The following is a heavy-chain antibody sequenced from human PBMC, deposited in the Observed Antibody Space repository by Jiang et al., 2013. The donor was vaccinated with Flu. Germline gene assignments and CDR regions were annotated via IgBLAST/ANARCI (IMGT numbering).Heavy chain of an antibody. CDR3: ARRDSNDAFDI. CDR2: ISVYNGNT. CDR1: GYTFTSYA. V-gene: IGHV1-18*01. Sequence: SGAEVKKSGASVKVSCKASGYTFTSYAISWVRQAPGQGLEWMGWISVYNGNTRYAQKLQDRVTMTTDTSTSTAYMELRSLSSDDTAVYYRARRDSNDAFDIWGQGTMVTVSS. D-gene: IGHD3/OR15-3a*01. J-gene: IGHJ3*02.